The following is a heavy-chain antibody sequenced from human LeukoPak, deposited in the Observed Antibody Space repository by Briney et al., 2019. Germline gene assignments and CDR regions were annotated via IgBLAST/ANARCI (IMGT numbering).Heavy chain of an antibody. J-gene: IGHJ4*02. CDR1: GFTFNDYA. CDR3: AKRAAGTALGTFDC. CDR2: ILYDGSNK. Sequence: GGSLRLSCAASGFTFNDYAMHWVRQAPGKGLEWVAIILYDGSNKYGADSVKGRFTISRDNSKNTLYLQMNSLRAEDTAIYYCAKRAAGTALGTFDCWGQGTLVTVSS. D-gene: IGHD1/OR15-1a*01. V-gene: IGHV3-30-3*02.